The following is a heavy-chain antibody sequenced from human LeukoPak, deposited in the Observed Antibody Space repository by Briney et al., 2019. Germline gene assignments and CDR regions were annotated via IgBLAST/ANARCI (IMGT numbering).Heavy chain of an antibody. CDR3: ASQRQGYCSSTSCYASWFDP. Sequence: PGGSLRLSCAASGFTFSSYSMNWVRQAPGKGLEWVSSISISGSYIYYADSVKGRFTISTDNANNSLYLQMNRLRAEDTAVYYCASQRQGYCSSTSCYASWFDPWGQGTLVTVSS. J-gene: IGHJ5*02. CDR2: ISISGSYI. D-gene: IGHD2-2*01. CDR1: GFTFSSYS. V-gene: IGHV3-21*06.